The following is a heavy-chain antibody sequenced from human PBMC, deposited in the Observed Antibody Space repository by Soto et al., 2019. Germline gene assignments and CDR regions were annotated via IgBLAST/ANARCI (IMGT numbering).Heavy chain of an antibody. D-gene: IGHD6-6*01. Sequence: QVLLQEPGPGLVKPSGTLSLPCDVSGASISVNTWWSWVRQTQGKGLEWIGEILHSGSVNYNPSLKSRVTISIDKSKNQVSLRLSSMTAADTALYYCAGLVGRGKFSRLQYWGQGTLVTVSS. V-gene: IGHV4-4*02. J-gene: IGHJ1*01. CDR3: AGLVGRGKFSRLQY. CDR1: GASISVNTW. CDR2: ILHSGSV.